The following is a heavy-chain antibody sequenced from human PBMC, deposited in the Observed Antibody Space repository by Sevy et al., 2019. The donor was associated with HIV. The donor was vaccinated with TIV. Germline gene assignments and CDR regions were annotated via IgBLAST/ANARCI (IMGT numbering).Heavy chain of an antibody. D-gene: IGHD6-19*01. V-gene: IGHV3-33*01. CDR2: TWYDGTNK. Sequence: GGSLRLSCAASGFSISGYGMPWARQAPGKGLEWVAVTWYDGTNKEYADSVKGRFTISRDNSKNTLYLQMNSLRAEDTAVYYCAREDIRVAGIGYYFHSWGQGTLVTVSS. CDR3: AREDIRVAGIGYYFHS. J-gene: IGHJ4*02. CDR1: GFSISGYG.